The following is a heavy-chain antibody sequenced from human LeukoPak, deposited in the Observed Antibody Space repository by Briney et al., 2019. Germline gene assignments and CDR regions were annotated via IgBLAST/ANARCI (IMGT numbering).Heavy chain of an antibody. D-gene: IGHD1-26*01. CDR1: GFTFDDYA. CDR2: ISWNSGSI. V-gene: IGHV3-9*01. J-gene: IGHJ3*02. Sequence: PGGSLRLSCAASGFTFDDYAMHWVRQAPGKGLEWVSGISWNSGSIGYADSVKGRFTISRDNAKNSLYLQMNSLRAEDTALYYCAKGREGGSYLSGAFDIWGQGTMVTVSS. CDR3: AKGREGGSYLSGAFDI.